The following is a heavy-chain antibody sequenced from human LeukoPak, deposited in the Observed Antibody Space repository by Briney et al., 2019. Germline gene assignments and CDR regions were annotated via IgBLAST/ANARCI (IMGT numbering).Heavy chain of an antibody. CDR1: GFTFTTYG. Sequence: GGSLRLSCAASGFTFTTYGMHWVRQAPGRGLERVAAIMFDGTEQYYADSVKGRFTISRDDSKSTLYLQMNSLRAEDTAVYYCAKEGETTTVVKSLLGDNMDVWGKGTTVIVSS. CDR3: AKEGETTTVVKSLLGDNMDV. D-gene: IGHD4-23*01. V-gene: IGHV3-30*02. CDR2: IMFDGTEQ. J-gene: IGHJ6*03.